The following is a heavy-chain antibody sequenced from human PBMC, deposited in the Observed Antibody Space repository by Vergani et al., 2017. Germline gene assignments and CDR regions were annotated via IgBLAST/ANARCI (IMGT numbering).Heavy chain of an antibody. CDR2: ISYDGSNK. CDR3: AKGQGGLFRPITMVRGTDDAFDI. V-gene: IGHV3-30*18. Sequence: QVQLVESGGGVVQPGRSLRLSCAASGFTFSSYGMHWVRQAPGKGLEWVAVISYDGSNKYYADSVKGRFTISRDNSKNTLYLQMNSLRAEDTAVYYCAKGQGGLFRPITMVRGTDDAFDIWGQGTMVTVSS. D-gene: IGHD3-10*01. CDR1: GFTFSSYG. J-gene: IGHJ3*02.